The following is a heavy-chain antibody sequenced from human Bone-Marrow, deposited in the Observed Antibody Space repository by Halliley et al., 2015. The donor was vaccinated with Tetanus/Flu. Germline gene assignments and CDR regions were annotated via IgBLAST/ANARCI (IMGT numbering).Heavy chain of an antibody. J-gene: IGHJ4*02. D-gene: IGHD2-15*01. CDR1: GGSIGSHF. CDR3: ATLGYTSGNSFDH. V-gene: IGHV4-59*08. Sequence: TLSLTCSLSGGSIGSHFWCWIRQPPGRGLEWIGCYYYGGGTYYNPSLKSPVAISTDTSKNQFSLSLSSVSATDTAVYYCATLGYTSGNSFDHWGQGTPITVSS. CDR2: YYYGGGT.